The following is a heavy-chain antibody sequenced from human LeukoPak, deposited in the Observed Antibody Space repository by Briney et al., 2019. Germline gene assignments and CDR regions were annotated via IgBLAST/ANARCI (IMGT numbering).Heavy chain of an antibody. Sequence: RAGGSLRLSCAASGFTVSSNYMSWVRQAPGKGLEWVSVIYNAGTAYYADSVKGRFTISRDNSKNTLYLQMNNLRAEDTAVYFCVGAQRDYSSFGNWFDPWGQGTLVTVSS. CDR2: IYNAGTA. V-gene: IGHV3-66*01. CDR3: VGAQRDYSSFGNWFDP. J-gene: IGHJ5*02. CDR1: GFTVSSNY. D-gene: IGHD2-21*01.